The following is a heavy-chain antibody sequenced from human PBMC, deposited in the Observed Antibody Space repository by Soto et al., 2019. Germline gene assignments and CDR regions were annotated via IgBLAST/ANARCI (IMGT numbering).Heavy chain of an antibody. CDR3: ARDSPVATPMDAFDI. CDR1: GYTFTSYG. D-gene: IGHD5-12*01. V-gene: IGHV1-18*01. J-gene: IGHJ3*02. CDR2: ISAYNGNT. Sequence: ASVKVSCKASGYTFTSYGISWVRQAPGQGLEWMGWISAYNGNTNYAQKLKGRVTMTTDTSTSTAYMELRSLRSDDTAVYYCARDSPVATPMDAFDIWGQGTMVTVSS.